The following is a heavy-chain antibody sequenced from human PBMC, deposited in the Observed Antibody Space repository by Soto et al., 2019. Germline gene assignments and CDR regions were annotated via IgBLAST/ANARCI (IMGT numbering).Heavy chain of an antibody. D-gene: IGHD5-18*01. CDR1: GLTFSSYG. Sequence: GGSLRLSCAASGLTFSSYGMHWVRQAPGKGLEWVAHISYDGSNKHYADSVQGRFTISRDNSKNTLYLQMNSLRAEDTAVYYCAIRRGVQLWPHDAFDIWGQGTMVTVSS. J-gene: IGHJ3*02. V-gene: IGHV3-30*03. CDR3: AIRRGVQLWPHDAFDI. CDR2: ISYDGSNK.